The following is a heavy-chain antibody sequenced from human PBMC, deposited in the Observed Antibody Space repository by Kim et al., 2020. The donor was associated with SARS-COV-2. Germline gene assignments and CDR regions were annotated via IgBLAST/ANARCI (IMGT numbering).Heavy chain of an antibody. Sequence: GGSLRLSCAASGFTFSSYAMSWVRQAPGKGLEWVSAISGSGGSTYYADSVKGRFTISRDNSKNTLYLQMNSLRAEDTAVYYCAKDGRGYLIEALDYWGQGTLVTVSS. D-gene: IGHD5-12*01. CDR2: ISGSGGST. J-gene: IGHJ4*02. CDR3: AKDGRGYLIEALDY. CDR1: GFTFSSYA. V-gene: IGHV3-23*01.